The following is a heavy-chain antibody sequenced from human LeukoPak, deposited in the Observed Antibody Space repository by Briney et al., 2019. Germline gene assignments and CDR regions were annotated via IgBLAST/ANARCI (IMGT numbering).Heavy chain of an antibody. D-gene: IGHD1-7*01. J-gene: IGHJ4*02. CDR1: GFTFSDYY. CDR2: ISSSGGNI. V-gene: IGHV3-11*01. Sequence: GGSLRLSCAASGFTFSDYYMSWIRQAPGKGLEWVLYISSSGGNIYYADSVKGRFTISRDNAKNSLSLEMNSLRVEDTGVYYCARGTTGTTVAYGYSLDSWGQGTLVTVSS. CDR3: ARGTTGTTVAYGYSLDS.